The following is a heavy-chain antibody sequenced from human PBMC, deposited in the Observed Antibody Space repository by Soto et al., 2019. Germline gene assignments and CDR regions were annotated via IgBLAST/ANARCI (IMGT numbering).Heavy chain of an antibody. J-gene: IGHJ6*02. D-gene: IGHD6-19*01. CDR1: GYTLTDYY. CDR3: ARDQSPSSGWPGMDV. CDR2: INPNSGGT. Sequence: GASVKVSCKAYGYTLTDYYMHWVRQAPGQGLEWMGWINPNSGGTNYAQKFQGRVTMTRDTSISTAYMELNRLRSDDTAVYYCARDQSPSSGWPGMDVWGQGTTVTVSS. V-gene: IGHV1-2*02.